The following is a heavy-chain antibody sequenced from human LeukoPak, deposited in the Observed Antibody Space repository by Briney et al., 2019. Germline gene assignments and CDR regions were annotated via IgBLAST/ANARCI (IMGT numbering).Heavy chain of an antibody. CDR1: GFTFSTFW. D-gene: IGHD1-26*01. Sequence: GGSLRLSCAASGFTFSTFWMHWVRQTPGKGLVWVSRISNDGSTTHYADSVKGRFTISRDNSKNTLYLQMNSLRAEDTAVYYCARVSSIVGATPRELWDYWGQGTLVTVSS. V-gene: IGHV3-74*01. CDR3: ARVSSIVGATPRELWDY. CDR2: ISNDGSTT. J-gene: IGHJ4*02.